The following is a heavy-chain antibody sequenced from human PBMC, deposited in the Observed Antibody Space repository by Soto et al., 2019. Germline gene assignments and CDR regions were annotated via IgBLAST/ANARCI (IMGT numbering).Heavy chain of an antibody. D-gene: IGHD5-12*01. Sequence: PGQSLKISCKXSGYSFTSYWIVSVHQIPVKGLEWMGIIYPGDSDTRYSPSFQGQVTISADKSISTAYLQWGSLKASDTAMYYCARHPAWGGSHYYGMDVWGQGTTVTVSS. CDR3: ARHPAWGGSHYYGMDV. V-gene: IGHV5-51*07. CDR2: IYPGDSDT. J-gene: IGHJ6*02. CDR1: GYSFTSYW.